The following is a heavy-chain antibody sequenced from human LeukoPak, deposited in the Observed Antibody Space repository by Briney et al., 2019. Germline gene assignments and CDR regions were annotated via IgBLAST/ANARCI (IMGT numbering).Heavy chain of an antibody. CDR2: IYYSGST. J-gene: IGHJ3*02. CDR1: GGSISSGDYY. Sequence: PSQTLSLTCTVSGGSISSGDYYWSWIRQPPGKGLEWIGYIYYSGSTYYNPSLKSRVTISVDTSKNQFSLKLSSVTAADTAVYYCARGSDSSYPLENAFDIWGQGTMVTVSS. CDR3: ARGSDSSYPLENAFDI. V-gene: IGHV4-30-4*01. D-gene: IGHD6-13*01.